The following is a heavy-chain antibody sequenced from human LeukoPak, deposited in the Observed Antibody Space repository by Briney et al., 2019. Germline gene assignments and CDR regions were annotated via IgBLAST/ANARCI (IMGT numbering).Heavy chain of an antibody. V-gene: IGHV4-34*01. J-gene: IGHJ4*02. CDR3: ASLYSSSWYLGDY. CDR2: INHSGST. D-gene: IGHD6-13*01. CDR1: GGSFSGYY. Sequence: SETLSLTCAVYGGSFSGYYWSWIRQPPGKGLEWIGEINHSGSTNYNPSLKSRVTISVDTSKNQFSLKLSSVTAADTAVYYCASLYSSSWYLGDYWGQGTLVTVSS.